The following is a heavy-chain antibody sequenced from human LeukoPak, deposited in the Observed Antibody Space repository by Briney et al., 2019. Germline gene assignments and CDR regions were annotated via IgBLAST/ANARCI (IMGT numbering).Heavy chain of an antibody. D-gene: IGHD2-8*01. V-gene: IGHV4-34*01. CDR3: ARGSAVRRTYYYYMDV. Sequence: SETLSLTCAVYGGSFSGYYWSWIRQPPGKGLEWIGEINHSGSTNYNPSLKSRVTISVDTSKNQFSLKLGSVTAADTAVYYCARGSAVRRTYYYYMDVWGKGTTVTVSS. J-gene: IGHJ6*03. CDR2: INHSGST. CDR1: GGSFSGYY.